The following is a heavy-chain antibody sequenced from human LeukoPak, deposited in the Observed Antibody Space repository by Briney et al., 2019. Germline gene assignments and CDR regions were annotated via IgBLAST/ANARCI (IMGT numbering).Heavy chain of an antibody. V-gene: IGHV3-74*01. Sequence: GGSLRLSCAASGFTFRSYAMHWVRQAPGKGLVWVSRVKSDGGSTTYADSVKGRFTISRDNARNTLYLQMKGLRAEDTAVYYCARDGFLGPVTAYLDYWGQGTPLTVPP. CDR2: VKSDGGST. D-gene: IGHD2-21*02. CDR1: GFTFRSYA. J-gene: IGHJ4*02. CDR3: ARDGFLGPVTAYLDY.